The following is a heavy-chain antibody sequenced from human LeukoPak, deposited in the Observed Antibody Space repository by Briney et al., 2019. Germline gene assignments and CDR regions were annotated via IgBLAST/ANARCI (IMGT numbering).Heavy chain of an antibody. CDR1: RFTFSNYN. J-gene: IGHJ6*03. CDR2: ITGSSSTI. CDR3: ALYMDV. Sequence: GGSLRLSCAASRFTFSNYNMHWVRQAPGKGPEWISYITGSSSTIYYADSVKGRFTISRDNAKSSLYLQMSSLRAEDTAVYYCALYMDVWGKGTTVTISS. V-gene: IGHV3-48*01.